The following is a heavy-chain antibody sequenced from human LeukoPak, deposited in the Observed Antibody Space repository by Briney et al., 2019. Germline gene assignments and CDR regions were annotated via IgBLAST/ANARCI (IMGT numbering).Heavy chain of an antibody. Sequence: PSETLSLTCAVSGGSISSGGYSWSWIRQPPGKGLEWIGYIYHSGSTYYNPSLKSRVTISVDRSKNQFSLKLSSVTAADTAVYYCARGGRDYYDSSGKGDDAFDIWGQGTMVTVSS. CDR3: ARGGRDYYDSSGKGDDAFDI. D-gene: IGHD3-22*01. J-gene: IGHJ3*02. V-gene: IGHV4-30-2*01. CDR2: IYHSGST. CDR1: GGSISSGGYS.